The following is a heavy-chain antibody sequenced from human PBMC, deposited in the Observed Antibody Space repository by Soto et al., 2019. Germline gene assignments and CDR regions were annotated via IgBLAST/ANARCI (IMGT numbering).Heavy chain of an antibody. CDR2: ISAYNGNT. J-gene: IGHJ4*02. D-gene: IGHD3-22*01. CDR1: GYTFTSYG. CDR3: ARDRRYYYDSSGYYDY. V-gene: IGHV1-18*04. Sequence: QVQLVQSGAEVKKPGASVKVSCKASGYTFTSYGISWVRQAPGQGLEWMGWISAYNGNTNYAQKLQVRGTMTTDTSTSTAYMELRSLRSDDTAVYYCARDRRYYYDSSGYYDYWGQGTLVTVSS.